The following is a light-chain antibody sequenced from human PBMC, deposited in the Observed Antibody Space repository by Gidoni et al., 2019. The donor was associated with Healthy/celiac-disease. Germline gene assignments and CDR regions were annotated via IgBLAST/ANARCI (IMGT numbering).Light chain of an antibody. CDR2: GAS. CDR3: QQYGSSRWT. J-gene: IGKJ1*01. V-gene: IGKV3-20*01. CDR1: QSVSSSY. Sequence: EIVLTKSPGTLSLSPGERATLSCRASQSVSSSYLAWYQRKPGQAPRLLLYGASSRATGIPDRFSGSVSGTDFTLPISRLEPEDFAVYYCQQYGSSRWTFGQGTKVEIK.